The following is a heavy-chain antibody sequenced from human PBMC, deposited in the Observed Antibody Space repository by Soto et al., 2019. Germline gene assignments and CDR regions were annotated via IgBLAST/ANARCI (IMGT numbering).Heavy chain of an antibody. Sequence: QIQLVQSGTEVREPGASVKVSCQASGYTFTSYGIIWVRQAPGQGLELMGWISGYNNNKNYAQKYQARVTMTTDTSTRTAYMELRSLRSEDTAVYYCARVGAIAPAEGDYWGQGTLVTVSS. CDR1: GYTFTSYG. J-gene: IGHJ4*02. CDR2: ISGYNNNK. V-gene: IGHV1-18*01. D-gene: IGHD6-13*01. CDR3: ARVGAIAPAEGDY.